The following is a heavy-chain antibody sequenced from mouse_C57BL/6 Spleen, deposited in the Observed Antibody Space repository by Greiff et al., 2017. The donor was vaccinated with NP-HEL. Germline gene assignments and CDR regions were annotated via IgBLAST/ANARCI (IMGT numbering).Heavy chain of an antibody. D-gene: IGHD2-3*01. Sequence: VQLQESGPGLVQPSQSLSITCTVSGFSLTSYGVHWVRQSPGKGLEWLGVIWSGGSTDYNAAFISRLSISKDNSKSQVFFKMNSLQADDTAIYYCARPPDGYLRPYAMDYWGQGTSVTVSS. V-gene: IGHV2-2*01. J-gene: IGHJ4*01. CDR3: ARPPDGYLRPYAMDY. CDR2: IWSGGST. CDR1: GFSLTSYG.